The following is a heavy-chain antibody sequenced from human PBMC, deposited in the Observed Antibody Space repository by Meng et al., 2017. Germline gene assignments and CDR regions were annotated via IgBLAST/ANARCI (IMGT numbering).Heavy chain of an antibody. CDR3: ARDRDIVVVVASWFDP. CDR2: IYYSGST. V-gene: IGHV4-39*07. CDR1: GGSISSSSYY. D-gene: IGHD2-15*01. J-gene: IGHJ5*02. Sequence: SETLSLTCTVSGGSISSSSYYWGWIRQPPGKGLEWIGSIYYSGSTYYNPSLKSRVTISVDTSKNQFSLKLSSVTAADTAVYYCARDRDIVVVVASWFDPWGQGTLVTVSS.